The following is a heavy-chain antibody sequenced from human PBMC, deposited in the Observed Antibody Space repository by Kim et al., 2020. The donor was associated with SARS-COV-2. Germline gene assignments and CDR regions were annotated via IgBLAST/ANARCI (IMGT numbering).Heavy chain of an antibody. V-gene: IGHV4-4*07. D-gene: IGHD3-10*01. CDR1: GDSVTSYF. CDR3: VRSPVTFSGGNWFDP. J-gene: IGHJ5*02. Sequence: SETLSLTCTVSGDSVTSYFWSWIRQPAGGGLEWIGRIYSNGRPDYNPSLKSRVTLSMETSKNQFSLELSSVTAADTAVYFCVRSPVTFSGGNWFDPWGQGILVTVSS. CDR2: IYSNGRP.